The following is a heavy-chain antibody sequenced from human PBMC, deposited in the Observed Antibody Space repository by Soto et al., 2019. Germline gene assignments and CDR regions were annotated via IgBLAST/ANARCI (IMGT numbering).Heavy chain of an antibody. CDR2: MKPKSGDT. V-gene: IGHV1-8*01. D-gene: IGHD1-26*01. CDR3: PRGGYSVVGATVY. CDR1: GYTFTDYG. Sequence: QVQLVQSGAEVKMPGASVKVSCKASGYTFTDYGINWVRQATGQGLEWMGWMKPKSGDTVYAQKFPGRVSMTRATSISTAYMELNSLESEDTAVYYCPRGGYSVVGATVYWGQGTLVTVSS. J-gene: IGHJ4*02.